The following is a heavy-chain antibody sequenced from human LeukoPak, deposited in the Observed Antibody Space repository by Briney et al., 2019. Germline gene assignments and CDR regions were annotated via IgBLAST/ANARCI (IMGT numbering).Heavy chain of an antibody. CDR3: ASRSSMIDERPFDP. CDR1: GGSISSGDYY. Sequence: PSETLSLTSTVSGGSISSGDYYWSWIRQPPGKGLEWIGYIYYNGSTNYNPSLKSRVTISVDKSKNQFSLKLSSVTAADTAVYYCASRSSMIDERPFDPWGQGTLVTVSS. V-gene: IGHV4-30-4*01. J-gene: IGHJ5*02. CDR2: IYYNGST. D-gene: IGHD3-22*01.